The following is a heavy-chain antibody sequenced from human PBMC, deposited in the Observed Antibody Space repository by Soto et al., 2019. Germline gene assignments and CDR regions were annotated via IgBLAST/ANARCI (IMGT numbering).Heavy chain of an antibody. CDR2: INAGNGNT. V-gene: IGHV1-3*01. J-gene: IGHJ4*02. CDR3: ARDLEYSPSGAFDY. D-gene: IGHD6-6*01. Sequence: ASVKVSCQASGYTFTSYAMHWVRQAPGQRLEWMGWINAGNGNTKYSQKFQGRVTITRDTSASTAYMELSSLRSEDTAVYYCARDLEYSPSGAFDYWGQGTLVTVSS. CDR1: GYTFTSYA.